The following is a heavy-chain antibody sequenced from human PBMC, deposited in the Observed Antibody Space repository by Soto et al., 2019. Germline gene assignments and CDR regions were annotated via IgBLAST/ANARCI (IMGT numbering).Heavy chain of an antibody. CDR1: GDTLSTYG. CDR2: INAYTVDT. CDR3: ARPQGNSFDY. V-gene: IGHV1-18*01. J-gene: IGHJ4*02. Sequence: QVQLVQSGVEVQRPGASVKVSWKASGDTLSTYGITWLRQAPGQGLEGMGWINAYTVDTHYAQKFQGRVTMTTDTSQSTTYMELRSVSYDDTAVYYCARPQGNSFDYLRQGTLVTVSS.